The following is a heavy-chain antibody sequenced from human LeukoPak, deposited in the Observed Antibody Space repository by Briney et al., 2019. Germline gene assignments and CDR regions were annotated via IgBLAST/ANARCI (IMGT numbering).Heavy chain of an antibody. Sequence: GGSLRLSCAASGFTFSTCGINWVRQAPGKGLEWVSYISGSSFTIYYADSVKGRFTISRDNAKNSLYLQMNSLRDEDTAVYYCARHYSNSGSYHDAFDIWGQGTLVTVSS. J-gene: IGHJ3*02. D-gene: IGHD3-10*01. CDR3: ARHYSNSGSYHDAFDI. CDR2: ISGSSFTI. V-gene: IGHV3-48*02. CDR1: GFTFSTCG.